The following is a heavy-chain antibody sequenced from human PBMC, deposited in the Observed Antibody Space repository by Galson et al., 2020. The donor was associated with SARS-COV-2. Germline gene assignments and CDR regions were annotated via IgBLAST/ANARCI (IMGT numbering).Heavy chain of an antibody. CDR2: ISPYNANT. Sequence: ASVKVSCKASGYTFFSYGISWVRQAPGQGLEWMGWISPYNANTNYAEKLQGRVTMTTDTSTSTAYMELRSLRSDDTAIYYCARDEAMAGYDYWGQGTLVTVSS. V-gene: IGHV1-18*01. D-gene: IGHD5-18*01. J-gene: IGHJ4*02. CDR1: GYTFFSYG. CDR3: ARDEAMAGYDY.